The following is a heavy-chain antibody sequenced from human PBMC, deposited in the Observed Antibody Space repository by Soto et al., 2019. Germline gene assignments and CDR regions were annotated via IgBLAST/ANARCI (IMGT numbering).Heavy chain of an antibody. CDR2: ISTYNGDT. D-gene: IGHD1-26*01. Sequence: VQLVQSGAEVKKPGASVKVSCKASGYTFSRSGISWVRQAPGQGLEWMGWISTYNGDTNYAQKVQGRVTMTTATSTSTAFMELMSLRSDDTAGYYCARSGAVPYYYYGLDVWGQGTTVTVSS. V-gene: IGHV1-18*01. CDR1: GYTFSRSG. CDR3: ARSGAVPYYYYGLDV. J-gene: IGHJ6*02.